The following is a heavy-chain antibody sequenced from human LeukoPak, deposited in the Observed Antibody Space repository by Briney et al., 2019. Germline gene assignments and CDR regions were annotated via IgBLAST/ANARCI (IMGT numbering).Heavy chain of an antibody. J-gene: IGHJ4*02. CDR1: GYSISSGYY. CDR3: ARELRYYFDY. V-gene: IGHV4-38-2*02. Sequence: SETLSLTCTVSGYSISSGYYWGWIRQPPGKGLEWIGSIYHSGSTYYNPSLKSRVTISVDTSKNQFSLKLSSVTAADTAVYYCARELRYYFDYWGQGTLVTVSS. CDR2: IYHSGST.